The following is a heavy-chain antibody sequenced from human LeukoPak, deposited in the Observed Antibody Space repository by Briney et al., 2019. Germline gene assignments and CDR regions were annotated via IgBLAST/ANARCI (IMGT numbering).Heavy chain of an antibody. CDR2: ISGSGDNT. Sequence: PGGSLRLSCAASGFTLSTYVMSWVRQAPGKGLEWVSGISGSGDNTYYADSVKGRFTISRDNSKNTLHLQMNSLRAEDTAVYYCAKGSGYDTDFDYWGQGTLATVSS. CDR1: GFTLSTYV. J-gene: IGHJ4*02. V-gene: IGHV3-23*01. CDR3: AKGSGYDTDFDY. D-gene: IGHD3-9*01.